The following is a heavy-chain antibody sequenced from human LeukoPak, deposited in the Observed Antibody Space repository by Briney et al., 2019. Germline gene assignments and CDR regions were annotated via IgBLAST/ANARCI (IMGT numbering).Heavy chain of an antibody. CDR2: ISSSSSYI. CDR1: GFTFSSYS. CDR3: ARNGYSSGWLLDY. V-gene: IGHV3-21*01. Sequence: PGGSLRLSCAASGFTFSSYSMNWVRQAPGKGLEWVSSISSSSSYIYYADSVKGRFTISRDNAKTSLYLQMNSLRAEDTAVYYCARNGYSSGWLLDYWGQGTLVTVSS. J-gene: IGHJ4*02. D-gene: IGHD6-19*01.